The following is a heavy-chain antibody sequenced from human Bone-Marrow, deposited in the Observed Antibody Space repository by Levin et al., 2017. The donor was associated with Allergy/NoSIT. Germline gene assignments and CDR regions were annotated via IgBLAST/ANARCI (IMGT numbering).Heavy chain of an antibody. Sequence: SETLSLTCTVSGGSISTGGYYWNWIRQHPGKGLEWIGYIYYTGTTYYNPSLKSRLTISVDTSENQFSLNLSSVTAADTAVYYCARAAYSNGLSYWGQGTLVTVSS. D-gene: IGHD4-11*01. CDR2: IYYTGTT. CDR3: ARAAYSNGLSY. J-gene: IGHJ4*02. V-gene: IGHV4-31*03. CDR1: GGSISTGGYY.